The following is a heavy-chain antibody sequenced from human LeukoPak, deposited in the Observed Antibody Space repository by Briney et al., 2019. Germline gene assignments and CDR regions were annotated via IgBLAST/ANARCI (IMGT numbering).Heavy chain of an antibody. J-gene: IGHJ3*02. Sequence: GGSLRLSCAASGFTFSTYAMSWVRQAPGKGLEWVSTISGSGANTYYADSVRGRFTISRDNSKNTLYLQMNSLRAEDTAVYYCARGGHTEADAFDIWGQGTMVTVSS. V-gene: IGHV3-23*01. D-gene: IGHD2-2*02. CDR1: GFTFSTYA. CDR2: ISGSGANT. CDR3: ARGGHTEADAFDI.